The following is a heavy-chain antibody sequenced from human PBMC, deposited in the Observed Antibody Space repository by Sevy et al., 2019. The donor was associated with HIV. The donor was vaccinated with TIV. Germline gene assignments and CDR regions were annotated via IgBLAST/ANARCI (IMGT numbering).Heavy chain of an antibody. D-gene: IGHD3-16*01. CDR1: GFTFSSYY. CDR2: ISGISNYI. Sequence: GGSLRLSCAASGFTFSSYYMNWVRQAPGKGLEWVSSISGISNYIYYADSVKGRFTISRDNAKNSLYLQMHSLRAEDTAVYYCAKRLESWDAMDVWGQGTTVTVSS. J-gene: IGHJ6*02. V-gene: IGHV3-21*01. CDR3: AKRLESWDAMDV.